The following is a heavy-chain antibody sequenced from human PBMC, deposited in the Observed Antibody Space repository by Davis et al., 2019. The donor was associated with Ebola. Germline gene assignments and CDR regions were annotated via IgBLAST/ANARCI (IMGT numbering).Heavy chain of an antibody. CDR1: GFTFSLFA. CDR3: ARDIGYSDGWPDYYYYGMDV. V-gene: IGHV3-30*04. Sequence: GGSLRLSCAASGFTFSLFAMHWVRQASGKGLEWVAVVSYDGRHKYYADSVKGRFTISRDNSKNKLNLQMNSLRAEDTAVYYCARDIGYSDGWPDYYYYGMDVWGQGTTVTVSS. J-gene: IGHJ6*02. D-gene: IGHD6-19*01. CDR2: VSYDGRHK.